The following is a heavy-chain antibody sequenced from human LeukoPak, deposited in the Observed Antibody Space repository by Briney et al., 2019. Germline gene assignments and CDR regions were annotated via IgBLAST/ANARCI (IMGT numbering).Heavy chain of an antibody. CDR3: AKDQLGIFTPFDY. CDR1: GFTFSSYA. J-gene: IGHJ4*02. Sequence: GGSLRLSCAASGFTFSSYAMHWVRQAPGKGLEWVAVISYDGSNKYYADPVKGRFTISRDNSKNTLYLQMNSLRAEDTAVYYCAKDQLGIFTPFDYWGQGTLVTVSS. CDR2: ISYDGSNK. D-gene: IGHD7-27*01. V-gene: IGHV3-30-3*01.